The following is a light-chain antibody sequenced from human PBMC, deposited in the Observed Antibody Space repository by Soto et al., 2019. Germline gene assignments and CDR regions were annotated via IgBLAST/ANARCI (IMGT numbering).Light chain of an antibody. V-gene: IGKV3-20*01. CDR1: HSFSSSF. CDR2: GAS. CDR3: QHHAGSPA. Sequence: EIVLTQSPGTLSLSPGERATLSCRASHSFSSSFLAWYQQKPGQAPRPLIYGASSRATGIPERFSGSGSGTDFTLTISRLDPEDFGMYYCQHHAGSPAFGQGTKVDIK. J-gene: IGKJ1*01.